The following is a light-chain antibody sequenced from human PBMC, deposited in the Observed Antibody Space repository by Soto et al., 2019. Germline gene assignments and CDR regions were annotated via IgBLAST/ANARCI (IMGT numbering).Light chain of an antibody. CDR2: NSN. Sequence: QSVLTQTPSASGTPGQTVTISCSGSRSNIGNNVSWYQQFPGTAPKLLIYNSNQRPAGVPDRFSGSKSGTSASLAISGLQSEAEADYSCATWDDSLNARGVFGGGTQLTVL. V-gene: IGLV1-44*01. CDR3: ATWDDSLNARGV. J-gene: IGLJ3*02. CDR1: RSNIGNN.